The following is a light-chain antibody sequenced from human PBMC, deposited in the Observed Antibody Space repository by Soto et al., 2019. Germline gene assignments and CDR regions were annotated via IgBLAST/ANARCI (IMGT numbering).Light chain of an antibody. V-gene: IGKV3-20*01. CDR2: GAS. CDR3: HQYGGSTQT. J-gene: IGKJ1*01. CDR1: QSVSNY. Sequence: EIGLTQSPGTLSLSPGERATLSCRASQSVSNYLAWYQRKPGQAPRLLIYGASSRTTGIPDTFSGSGSGTDFTLTISRMEPEHFALYYCHQYGGSTQTFGQGTKVEIK.